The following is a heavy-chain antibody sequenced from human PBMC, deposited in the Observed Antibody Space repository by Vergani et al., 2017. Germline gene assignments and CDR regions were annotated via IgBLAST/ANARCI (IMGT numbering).Heavy chain of an antibody. CDR3: ARERPTADY. CDR1: GFIFQNYT. V-gene: IGHV3-30*04. Sequence: QVNLVGSGGGVVQPGRSLRLSCATYGFIFQNYTMHWVRQAPGKGLEWVALISNDGRHTYYADSVRGRFSISRDNSKNTLYLQMNSLRTEDTAVYYCARERPTADYWGQGTLVTVSS. CDR2: ISNDGRHT. J-gene: IGHJ4*02.